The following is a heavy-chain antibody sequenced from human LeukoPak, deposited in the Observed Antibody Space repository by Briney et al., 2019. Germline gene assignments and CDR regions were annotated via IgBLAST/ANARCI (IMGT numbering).Heavy chain of an antibody. J-gene: IGHJ4*02. Sequence: GGSLRLSCAASGFTFSSYWMSWVRQAPGKGLEWVANIKQDGSEKYYVDSVKGRFTISRDNAKNSLYLQMNSLRAEDTAVYYCTVYDSGSPFDYWGQGTLVTVSS. D-gene: IGHD3-10*01. CDR2: IKQDGSEK. V-gene: IGHV3-7*01. CDR1: GFTFSSYW. CDR3: TVYDSGSPFDY.